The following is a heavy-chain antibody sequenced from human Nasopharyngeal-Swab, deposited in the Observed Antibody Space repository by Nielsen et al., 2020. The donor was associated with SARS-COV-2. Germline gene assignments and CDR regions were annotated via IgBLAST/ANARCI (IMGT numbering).Heavy chain of an antibody. CDR2: IGGGGSPI. V-gene: IGHV3-48*03. CDR1: GFTFSNYE. J-gene: IGHJ5*02. CDR3: VRASRAWS. Sequence: GEALKISWAASGFTFSNYEMNWVRQAPGKGLERVSYIGGGGSPIYYADSVKGRITISRDNAEKSLYLQMSSLRAEDTAVYYCVRASRAWSWGQGTLITVSS. D-gene: IGHD2-8*02.